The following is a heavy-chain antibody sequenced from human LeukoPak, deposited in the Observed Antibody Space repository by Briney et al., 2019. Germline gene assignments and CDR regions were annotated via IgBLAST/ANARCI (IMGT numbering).Heavy chain of an antibody. Sequence: GGSLRLSCAASEFTFSIYAMHWVRQAPGKGLEWVADISYDGSNKYYADSAKGRFTISRDNSKNTLYLQMNSLTVEDTAVYYCASSGTYDYWGRGTLVIVSS. J-gene: IGHJ4*02. V-gene: IGHV3-30-3*01. CDR3: ASSGTYDY. D-gene: IGHD1-26*01. CDR1: EFTFSIYA. CDR2: ISYDGSNK.